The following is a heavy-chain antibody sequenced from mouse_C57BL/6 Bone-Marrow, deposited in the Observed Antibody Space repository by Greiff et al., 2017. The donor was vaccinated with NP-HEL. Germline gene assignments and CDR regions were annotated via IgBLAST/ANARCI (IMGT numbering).Heavy chain of an antibody. D-gene: IGHD2-5*01. CDR1: GFTFSDYG. V-gene: IGHV5-17*01. Sequence: EVKLVESGGGLVKPGGSLKLSCAASGFTFSDYGMHWVRQAPEKGLEWVAYISSGSSTIYYADTVKGRFTISRDNAKNTLFLQMTSLRSEDTAMYYCARLYYSNYVDYWGQGTTLTVSS. J-gene: IGHJ2*01. CDR3: ARLYYSNYVDY. CDR2: ISSGSSTI.